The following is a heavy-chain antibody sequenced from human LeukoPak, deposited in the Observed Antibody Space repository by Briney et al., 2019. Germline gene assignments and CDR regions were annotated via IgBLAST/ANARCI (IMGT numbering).Heavy chain of an antibody. V-gene: IGHV3-23*01. CDR2: IGGSGGST. D-gene: IGHD2-21*01. CDR3: AKAPVTSCRGAYCYPFDS. Sequence: GGSLRLSCAASGFTFSSYAMSWVRQAPGKGLEWVSAIGGSGGSTYHADSVRGRFTISRDNSKNTLYLQMNSLRAEDAAVYFCAKAPVTSCRGAYCYPFDSWGQGTLVTVSS. J-gene: IGHJ4*02. CDR1: GFTFSSYA.